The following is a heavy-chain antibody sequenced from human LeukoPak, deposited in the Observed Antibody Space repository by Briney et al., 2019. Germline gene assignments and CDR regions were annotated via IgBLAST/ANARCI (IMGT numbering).Heavy chain of an antibody. CDR3: ARDIYRSSSGWYSPDY. Sequence: GGSLRLSCTASGFTFDDYTMHWVRQPPGKGLQWVSLITWDGGSIYHADSVKGRFTISRDNSKNSLYLQMNSLRTEDTALYYCARDIYRSSSGWYSPDYWGQGTLVTVSS. CDR1: GFTFDDYT. J-gene: IGHJ4*02. CDR2: ITWDGGSI. V-gene: IGHV3-43*01. D-gene: IGHD6-19*01.